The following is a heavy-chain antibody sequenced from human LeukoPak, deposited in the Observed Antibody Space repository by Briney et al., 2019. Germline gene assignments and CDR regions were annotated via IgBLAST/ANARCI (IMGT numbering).Heavy chain of an antibody. D-gene: IGHD3-3*01. CDR2: INGCGGST. CDR3: AKGAELRFLEWLSNPKYYFDY. CDR1: WFTFCSYA. V-gene: IGHV3-23*01. Sequence: GGALRLFCAASWFTFCSYALSWVRPAPGEGLEGGSAINGCGGSTYYADSVKGRFTISRDNSKNTLYLQMNSLRAEDTAVYYCAKGAELRFLEWLSNPKYYFDYWGQGTLITVSS. J-gene: IGHJ4*02.